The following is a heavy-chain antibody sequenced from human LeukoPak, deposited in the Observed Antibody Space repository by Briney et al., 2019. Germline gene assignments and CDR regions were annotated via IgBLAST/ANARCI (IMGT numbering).Heavy chain of an antibody. CDR1: GFTFSSYA. J-gene: IGHJ4*02. CDR2: ISGSGGST. CDR3: AARPPIFGVPEIGN. Sequence: PGGSLRLSCAASGFTFSSYAMSWVRQAPGKGLEWVSAISGSGGSTYYADSVKGRFTISRDNSKNTLYLQMNSLRAEDTAVYYCAARPPIFGVPEIGNWGQGTLVTVSS. V-gene: IGHV3-23*01. D-gene: IGHD3-3*01.